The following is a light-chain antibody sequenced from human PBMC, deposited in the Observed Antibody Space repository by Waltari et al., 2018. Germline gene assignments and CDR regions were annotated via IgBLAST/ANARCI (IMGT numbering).Light chain of an antibody. CDR3: QHYVNLPAT. CDR1: QSISHY. J-gene: IGKJ1*01. V-gene: IGKV3-20*01. Sequence: VVLTQSPGTLSLSPGEGATLSCRASQSISHYLAWYQQKPGQAPRLLIYHASSRATGIPDRVSGSGSGTDFSLTISRLEPEDFAVYYCQHYVNLPATFGQGTKVEIK. CDR2: HAS.